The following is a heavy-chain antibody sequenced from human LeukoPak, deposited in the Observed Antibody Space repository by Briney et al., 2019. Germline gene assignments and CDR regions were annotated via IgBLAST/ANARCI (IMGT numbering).Heavy chain of an antibody. J-gene: IGHJ4*02. CDR2: IKQDGSEK. V-gene: IGHV3-7*01. CDR3: ARDRTYCSGGSCQRVYFDY. Sequence: PGGSLRLSCAASGFTFSSYWMSWVRQAPGKGLEWVASIKQDGSEKYYVDSVKGRFTISRDNAKNSLYLQMNSLRAEDTAVYYCARDRTYCSGGSCQRVYFDYWGQGTLVTVSS. D-gene: IGHD2-15*01. CDR1: GFTFSSYW.